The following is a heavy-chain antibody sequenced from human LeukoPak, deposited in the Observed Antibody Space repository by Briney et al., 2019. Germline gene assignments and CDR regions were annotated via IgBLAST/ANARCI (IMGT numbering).Heavy chain of an antibody. V-gene: IGHV3-48*03. D-gene: IGHD2-21*02. J-gene: IGHJ6*02. Sequence: GGSLRLSCAASGFTFSSYEMNWVRQAPGKGLEWVSYISSSGSTIYYADSVKGRFTISRDNAKNSLYLQMNSLRAEDTAVYYCASLFIGGPDIVVVTVQDVWGQGTTVTVSS. CDR3: ASLFIGGPDIVVVTVQDV. CDR1: GFTFSSYE. CDR2: ISSSGSTI.